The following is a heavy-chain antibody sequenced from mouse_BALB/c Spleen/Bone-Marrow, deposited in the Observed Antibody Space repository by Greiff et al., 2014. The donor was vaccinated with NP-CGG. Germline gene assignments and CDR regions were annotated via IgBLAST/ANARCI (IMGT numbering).Heavy chain of an antibody. CDR3: ARTILGYYFDY. D-gene: IGHD2-10*02. Sequence: EVQRVESGPEPVKPGASVKMSCKASGYTFTSYVMHWVKQKPGQGLEWIGYIHPYNDGTKYNERFKGKATLTSDKSSSTAYIELSSLTSEDSAVYYCARTILGYYFDYWGQGTTLTVSS. V-gene: IGHV1-14*01. CDR1: GYTFTSYV. J-gene: IGHJ2*01. CDR2: IHPYNDGT.